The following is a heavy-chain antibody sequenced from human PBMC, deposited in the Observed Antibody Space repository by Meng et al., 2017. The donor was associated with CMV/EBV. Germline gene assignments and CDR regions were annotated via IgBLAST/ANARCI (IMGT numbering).Heavy chain of an antibody. Sequence: ASVKVSCKASGYTFTSYGISWVRQATGQGLEWMGWMNPNSGNTGYAQKFQGRVTITRNTSISTAYMELSSLRSEDTAVYYCARGGYGSGVPYGMDVWGQGTTVTVSS. D-gene: IGHD3-10*01. CDR2: MNPNSGNT. CDR1: GYTFTSYG. CDR3: ARGGYGSGVPYGMDV. J-gene: IGHJ6*02. V-gene: IGHV1-8*03.